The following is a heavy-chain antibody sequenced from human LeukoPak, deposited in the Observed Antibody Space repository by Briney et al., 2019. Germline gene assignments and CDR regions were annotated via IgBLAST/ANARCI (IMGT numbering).Heavy chain of an antibody. CDR3: ARPKNYYYGSGSSFH. V-gene: IGHV1-69*04. Sequence: SVKVSCKASGGTFSSYAISWVRQAPGQGLEWMGRIIPILGIANYAEKVQGRVTITGDKSTSTAYMELSSLRSEDTAVYYCARPKNYYYGSGSSFHWGQGTLVTVSS. J-gene: IGHJ4*02. CDR1: GGTFSSYA. D-gene: IGHD3-10*01. CDR2: IIPILGIA.